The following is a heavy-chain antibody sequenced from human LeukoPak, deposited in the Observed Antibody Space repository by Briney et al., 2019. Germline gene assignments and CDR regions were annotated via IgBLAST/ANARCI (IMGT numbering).Heavy chain of an antibody. D-gene: IGHD3-3*01. V-gene: IGHV1-8*01. CDR3: ARGPLYYDFWSGYNWFDP. CDR2: MNPNSGNT. J-gene: IGHJ5*02. Sequence: ASVKVSCKASGYTFTSYDINWVRQATGQGLEWMGWMNPNSGNTGYAQKFQGRVTMTRNTSISTAYMELSSLRSEDTAVYYCARGPLYYDFWSGYNWFDPWGQGTLVTVSS. CDR1: GYTFTSYD.